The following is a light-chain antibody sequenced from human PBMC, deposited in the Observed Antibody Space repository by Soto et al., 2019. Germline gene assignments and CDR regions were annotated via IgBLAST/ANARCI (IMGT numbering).Light chain of an antibody. CDR1: QRVSNTY. CDR2: GVS. V-gene: IGKV3-20*01. CDR3: QQYSSSPVT. Sequence: EIVLAQSPGTLSLSPGERATLSCRASQRVSNTYLAWYQQKPGQAPRLLIYGVSSRATGIPDRFSGSGSGTDFTLTISRLEPEDFAVYYCQQYSSSPVTFGGGTTEEIK. J-gene: IGKJ4*01.